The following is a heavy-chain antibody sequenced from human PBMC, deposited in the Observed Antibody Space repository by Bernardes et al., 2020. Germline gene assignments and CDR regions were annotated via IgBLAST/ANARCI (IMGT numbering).Heavy chain of an antibody. D-gene: IGHD3-16*01. CDR2: IIPIFGTA. V-gene: IGHV1-69*13. J-gene: IGHJ3*02. Sequence: SVKVSCKASGGTFSSYAISWVRQAPGQGLEWMGGIIPIFGTANYAQKFQGRVTITADESTSTAYMELSSLRSEDTAVYYCARDLVEGYDYIWGSNAFDIWGQGTMVTVSS. CDR3: ARDLVEGYDYIWGSNAFDI. CDR1: GGTFSSYA.